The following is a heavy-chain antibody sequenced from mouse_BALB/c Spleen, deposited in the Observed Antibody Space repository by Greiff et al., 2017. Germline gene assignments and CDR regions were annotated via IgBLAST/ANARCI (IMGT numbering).Heavy chain of an antibody. CDR2: IDPSDSYT. D-gene: IGHD1-1*01. J-gene: IGHJ2*01. V-gene: IGHV1-69*02. CDR3: ARCYGSSGFDY. CDR1: GYTFTSYW. Sequence: QVQLQQPGAELVKPGASVKLSCKASGYTFTSYWMHWVKQRPGQGLEWIGEIDPSDSYTNYNQKFKGKATLTVDKSSSTAYMQLSSLTSEDSAVYYCARCYGSSGFDYWGQGTTLTVSS.